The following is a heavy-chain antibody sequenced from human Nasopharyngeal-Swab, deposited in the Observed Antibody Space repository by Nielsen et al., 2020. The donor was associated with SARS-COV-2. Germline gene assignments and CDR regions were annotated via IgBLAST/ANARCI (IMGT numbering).Heavy chain of an antibody. Sequence: LRLSCTVSGVSISSGGYYWIWNRQHPGKDREGLGYIYYSGLTYYNPSLKSRVTISVDTSKNQISLKLSSVTAADTAVYYCARANGLRGVIVVSYYYMDVWGKGTTVTVSS. V-gene: IGHV4-31*03. CDR1: GVSISSGGYY. CDR3: ARANGLRGVIVVSYYYMDV. CDR2: IYYSGLT. D-gene: IGHD3-10*01. J-gene: IGHJ6*03.